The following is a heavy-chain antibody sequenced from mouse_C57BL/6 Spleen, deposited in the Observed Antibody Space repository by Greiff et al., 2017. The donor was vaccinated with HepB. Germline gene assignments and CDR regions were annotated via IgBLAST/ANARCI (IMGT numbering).Heavy chain of an antibody. V-gene: IGHV1-26*01. D-gene: IGHD2-1*01. J-gene: IGHJ4*01. CDR1: GYTFTDYY. CDR3: ARPYGNYLMDY. Sequence: EVQLQQSGPELVKPGASVKISCKASGYTFTDYYMNWVKQSHGKSLEWIGDINPNNGGTSYNQKFKGKATLTVDKSSSTAYMELRSLTSEDSAVYYCARPYGNYLMDYWGQGTSVTVSS. CDR2: INPNNGGT.